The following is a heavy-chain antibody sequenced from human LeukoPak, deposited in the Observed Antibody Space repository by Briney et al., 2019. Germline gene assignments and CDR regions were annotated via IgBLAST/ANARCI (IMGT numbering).Heavy chain of an antibody. V-gene: IGHV3-30*18. CDR1: GFTFSSYG. Sequence: GRSLRLSCAVAGFTFSSYGMHWVRQAPGKGLEWVAVISYDGSYKYYADSVKGRFTISRDNSKNTLYLEMNSLRAEDTAVYHCAKERVYYLYYGMDVWGQGTTVTVSS. CDR3: AKERVYYLYYGMDV. J-gene: IGHJ6*02. CDR2: ISYDGSYK. D-gene: IGHD3-10*01.